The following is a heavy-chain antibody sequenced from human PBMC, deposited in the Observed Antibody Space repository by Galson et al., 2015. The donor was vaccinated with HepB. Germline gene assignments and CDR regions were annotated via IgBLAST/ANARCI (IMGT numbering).Heavy chain of an antibody. CDR3: AREKIMIRALFYYAVDV. Sequence: QSGAEVKKPGESLRISCKGSGYSFTNYWITWVRQLPGKGLEWMGRIDPSDPTDSYTNYSPSFQGQVTISIDKSTSTAYLQWSSLKASDSAMYYCAREKIMIRALFYYAVDVWGLGTTVTVS. V-gene: IGHV5-10-1*01. J-gene: IGHJ6*02. D-gene: IGHD3-10*01. CDR1: GYSFTNYW. CDR2: IDPSDPTDSYT.